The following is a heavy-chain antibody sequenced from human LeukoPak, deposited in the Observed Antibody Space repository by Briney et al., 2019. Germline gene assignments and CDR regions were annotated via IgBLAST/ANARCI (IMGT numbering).Heavy chain of an antibody. D-gene: IGHD4-17*01. Sequence: GGSLRLSCAASGFTFSSYAMSWVRQAPGKGLEWVSAISGSGGSTYYADSVKGRFTISRDNSKNTLYLQMNSLRAEDTAVYYCTTGGGTVTTRQDYWGQGTLVTVSS. CDR1: GFTFSSYA. J-gene: IGHJ4*02. CDR2: ISGSGGST. CDR3: TTGGGTVTTRQDY. V-gene: IGHV3-23*01.